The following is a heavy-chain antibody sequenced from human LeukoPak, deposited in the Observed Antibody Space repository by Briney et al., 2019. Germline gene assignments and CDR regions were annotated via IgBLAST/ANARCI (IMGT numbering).Heavy chain of an antibody. V-gene: IGHV1-2*06. CDR3: ARVGIAAPRGYYYYYMDV. CDR2: INPNSGGA. CDR1: GYTFTGYY. D-gene: IGHD6-13*01. Sequence: GASVKVSCKASGYTFTGYYMHWVRQAPGQGLEWMGRINPNSGGANYPQKFQGRVTMTRDTSISTAYMELSRLRSDDTAVYYCARVGIAAPRGYYYYYMDVWGKGTTVTVSS. J-gene: IGHJ6*03.